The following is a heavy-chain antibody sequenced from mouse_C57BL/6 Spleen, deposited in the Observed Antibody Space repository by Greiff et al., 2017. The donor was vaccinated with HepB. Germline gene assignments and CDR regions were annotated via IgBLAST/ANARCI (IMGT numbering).Heavy chain of an antibody. V-gene: IGHV1-81*01. CDR3: ARWDYYGNYFDY. D-gene: IGHD2-1*01. CDR2: IYPRSGNT. J-gene: IGHJ2*01. CDR1: GYTFTSYG. Sequence: QVQLQQSGAELARPGASVKLSCKASGYTFTSYGISWVKQRTGQGLEWIGEIYPRSGNTYYNEKFKGKATLTADKSSSTAYMELRSLTSEDSAVYFCARWDYYGNYFDYWGQGTTLTVSS.